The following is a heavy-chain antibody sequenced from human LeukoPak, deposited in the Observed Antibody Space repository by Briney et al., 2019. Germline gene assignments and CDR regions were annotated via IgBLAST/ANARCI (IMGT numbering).Heavy chain of an antibody. J-gene: IGHJ4*02. CDR3: ARGYDFWSGYRPDY. CDR2: IYPGDSDT. CDR1: GYSFTSYW. Sequence: GESLKISCKGSGYSFTSYWIGWVRQMPGKGLEWMGIIYPGDSDTRYSPSFQGQVTISADTSISTAYMELSRLRSDDTAVYYCARGYDFWSGYRPDYWGQGTLVTVSS. V-gene: IGHV5-51*01. D-gene: IGHD3-3*01.